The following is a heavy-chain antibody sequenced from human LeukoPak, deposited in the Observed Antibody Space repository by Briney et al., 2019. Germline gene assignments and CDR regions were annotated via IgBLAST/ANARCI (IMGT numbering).Heavy chain of an antibody. D-gene: IGHD3-22*01. CDR3: ARVGYYDSSGYYAVDL. CDR2: IYTSGST. V-gene: IGHV4-4*07. CDR1: GGPISSYY. Sequence: PSETLSLTCTVSGGPISSYYWSWIRQPAGKGLEWIGRIYTSGSTNYNPSLKSRVTMSVDTSKNQFSLKLSSVTAADTAVYYCARVGYYDSSGYYAVDLWGQGTLVTVSS. J-gene: IGHJ4*02.